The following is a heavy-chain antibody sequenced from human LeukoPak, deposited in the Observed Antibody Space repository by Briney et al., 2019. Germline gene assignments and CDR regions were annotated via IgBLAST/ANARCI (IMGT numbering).Heavy chain of an antibody. J-gene: IGHJ4*02. CDR2: INHSGST. D-gene: IGHD3-22*01. Sequence: PSETLSLTCAVYGGSFSGYYWSWIRQPPGKGLEWIGEINHSGSTNYNPSLKSRVTISVDTSKNQFSLKLSSVTAADTAVYYCAREGNQAYYDSSGYLDYWGQGTLVTVSS. V-gene: IGHV4-34*01. CDR1: GGSFSGYY. CDR3: AREGNQAYYDSSGYLDY.